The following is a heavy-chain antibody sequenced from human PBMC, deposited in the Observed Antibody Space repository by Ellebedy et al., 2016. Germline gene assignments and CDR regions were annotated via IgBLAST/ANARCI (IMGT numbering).Heavy chain of an antibody. Sequence: GESLKISXAASGFTFSDYCMSWVRQAPGKGLEWVSSVSSSGYITNYPDSVKGRFTISRDNSKNTVHLQMNSLRAEDTAVYYCTRGGTVTTSYYDPMDVWGQGTTVTVSS. CDR3: TRGGTVTTSYYDPMDV. CDR2: VSSSGYIT. CDR1: GFTFSDYC. V-gene: IGHV3-23*01. D-gene: IGHD4-17*01. J-gene: IGHJ6*02.